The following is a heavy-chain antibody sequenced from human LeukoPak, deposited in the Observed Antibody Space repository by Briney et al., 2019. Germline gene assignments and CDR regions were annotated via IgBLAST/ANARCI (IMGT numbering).Heavy chain of an antibody. Sequence: SETLSLTCTVSGGSLTSSYWSWIRQPAGKGLEWIAQIHTSGRTDFNPSLKSRVSISMDTPSNQFSLMITSVTAADTAIYYCAGRGLSTGWTFDYWGHGALLTVSS. CDR3: AGRGLSTGWTFDY. J-gene: IGHJ4*01. V-gene: IGHV4-4*07. CDR1: GGSLTSSY. CDR2: IHTSGRT. D-gene: IGHD6-19*01.